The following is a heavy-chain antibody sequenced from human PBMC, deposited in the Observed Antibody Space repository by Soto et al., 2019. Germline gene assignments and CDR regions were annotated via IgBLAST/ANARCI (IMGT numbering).Heavy chain of an antibody. CDR2: TYYRSKWYN. CDR3: ARDRYYYDSSGYYYYFDY. Sequence: SQTLSLTCAISGDSVSSNSAAWNWIRQSPSRGLEWLGRTYYRSKWYNDYAVSVKSRITINPDTSKNQFSLQLNSVTPEVTAVYYCARDRYYYDSSGYYYYFDYWGQGTLVTVSS. J-gene: IGHJ4*02. CDR1: GDSVSSNSAA. D-gene: IGHD3-22*01. V-gene: IGHV6-1*01.